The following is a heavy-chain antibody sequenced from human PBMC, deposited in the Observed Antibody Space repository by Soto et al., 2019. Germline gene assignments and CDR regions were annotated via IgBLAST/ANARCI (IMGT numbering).Heavy chain of an antibody. Sequence: GGSLRLSCAVFGFTFSSYEMNWVRQAPGKGLEWVSYISSRGGTIYYAESVKGRFTISRDNAKNSLNLQMNSLRAEDTAIYYCARGTATGNWGWFDSWGQGSLVTVSS. CDR2: ISSRGGTI. J-gene: IGHJ5*01. CDR3: ARGTATGNWGWFDS. V-gene: IGHV3-48*03. D-gene: IGHD6-13*01. CDR1: GFTFSSYE.